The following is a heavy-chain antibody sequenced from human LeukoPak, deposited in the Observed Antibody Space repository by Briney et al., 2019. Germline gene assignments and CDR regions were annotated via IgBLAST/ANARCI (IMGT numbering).Heavy chain of an antibody. CDR1: GGSISSSSYY. D-gene: IGHD6-13*01. J-gene: IGHJ6*02. CDR3: ARAGDSSSWYGYYYYGMDV. V-gene: IGHV4-61*01. CDR2: IYYSGST. Sequence: PSETLSLTCTVSGGSISSSSYYWSWIRQPPGKGLEWIGYIYYSGSTNYNPSLKSRVTISVDTSKNQFSLKLSSVTAADTAVYYCARAGDSSSWYGYYYYGMDVWGQGTTVTVSS.